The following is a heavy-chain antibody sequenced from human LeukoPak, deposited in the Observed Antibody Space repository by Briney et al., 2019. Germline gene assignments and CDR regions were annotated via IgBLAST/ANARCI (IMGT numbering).Heavy chain of an antibody. CDR1: GFTLSSYA. J-gene: IGHJ4*02. Sequence: PGRSLRLSCAASGFTLSSYAMHWVRQAPGKGLEWVAVISYDGSNKYYADSVKGRFTISRDNSKNTLYLQMNSLRAEDTAVYYCARADYDYVWGSYRCDYWGQGTLVTVSS. V-gene: IGHV3-30-3*01. CDR3: ARADYDYVWGSYRCDY. CDR2: ISYDGSNK. D-gene: IGHD3-16*02.